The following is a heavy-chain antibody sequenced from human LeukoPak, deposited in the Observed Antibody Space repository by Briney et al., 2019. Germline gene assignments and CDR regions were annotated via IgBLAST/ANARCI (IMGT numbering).Heavy chain of an antibody. Sequence: GGSLRLSCAASGFTFSSYAMSWVRQAPGKGLEWVSAISGSGGSTYYADSVKGRFTISRDNSKNTLYLRMNSLRAEDTAVYYCATHDYGDRFDYWGQGTLVTVSS. CDR1: GFTFSSYA. V-gene: IGHV3-23*01. CDR3: ATHDYGDRFDY. CDR2: ISGSGGST. D-gene: IGHD4-17*01. J-gene: IGHJ4*02.